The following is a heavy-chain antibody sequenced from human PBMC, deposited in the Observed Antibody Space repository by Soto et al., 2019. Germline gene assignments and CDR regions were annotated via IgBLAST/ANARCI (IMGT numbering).Heavy chain of an antibody. V-gene: IGHV4-59*11. CDR1: GGAMRSHY. Sequence: SETLSLTLTVSGGAMRSHYWTWLRKPPGKGLEWIGYISYSGSSYYNPTLKSRVTISADPPRNQSALRLTSVIAADTAVYFCARAEPDASGGFWGQGTLVTVSS. CDR2: ISYSGSS. J-gene: IGHJ4*02. D-gene: IGHD2-2*01. CDR3: ARAEPDASGGF.